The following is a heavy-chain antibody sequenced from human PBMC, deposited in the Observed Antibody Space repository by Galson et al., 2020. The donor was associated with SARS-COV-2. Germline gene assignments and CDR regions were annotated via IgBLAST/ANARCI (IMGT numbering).Heavy chain of an antibody. CDR3: AREYMDVVVVVAAAMVVSFDP. D-gene: IGHD2-15*01. Sequence: ASVKVSCKASGYTFTGYYMHWVRQAPGQGLEWMGWINPNSGGTNYAEKFQGRVTMTRDTSISTTYMELSRLRSDDTAVYYCAREYMDVVVVVAAAMVVSFDPGGPGTLVIGSS. CDR1: GYTFTGYY. V-gene: IGHV1-2*02. CDR2: INPNSGGT. J-gene: IGHJ5*02.